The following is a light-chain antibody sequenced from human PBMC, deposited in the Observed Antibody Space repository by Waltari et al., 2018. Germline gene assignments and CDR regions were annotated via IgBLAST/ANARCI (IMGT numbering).Light chain of an antibody. Sequence: IQLTQSSSILSASVGDRVTITCRASQVISSYFAWFQQKPGKPPKLLIYAASTLQSGVPSRFSGSGSGTEFTLTISSLQPEDFATYYCQQLNYYPITFGQGTRLEIK. CDR1: QVISSY. CDR2: AAS. V-gene: IGKV1-9*01. J-gene: IGKJ5*01. CDR3: QQLNYYPIT.